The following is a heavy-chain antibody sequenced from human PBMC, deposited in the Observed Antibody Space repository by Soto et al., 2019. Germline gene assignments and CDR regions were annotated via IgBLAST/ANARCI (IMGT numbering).Heavy chain of an antibody. CDR1: GGSISSYY. V-gene: IGHV4-59*01. J-gene: IGHJ5*02. Sequence: SETLSLTCTVSGGSISSYYWSWIRQPPGKGLEWIGYIYYSGSTNYNPSLKSRVTISVDTSKNQFSLKLSSVTAADTAVYYCAAVAGRGWFDPWGQGTLVTVSS. D-gene: IGHD6-19*01. CDR2: IYYSGST. CDR3: AAVAGRGWFDP.